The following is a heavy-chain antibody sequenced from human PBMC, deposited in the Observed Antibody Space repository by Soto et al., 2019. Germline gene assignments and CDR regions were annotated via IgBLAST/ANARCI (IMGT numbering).Heavy chain of an antibody. J-gene: IGHJ5*02. D-gene: IGHD1-26*01. CDR2: TYYRSKWYN. V-gene: IGHV6-1*01. CDR1: GDSVSSNSAA. Sequence: QVQLQQSGPGLVKPSQTLSLTCAISGDSVSSNSAAWNWIRQSPSRGLEWLGRTYYRSKWYNDYAVSVKSRITINPDTSKNQFALQLNSVTPEDTAVYYCERGGGIVGASPWWFDPWGQGTLVTVSS. CDR3: ERGGGIVGASPWWFDP.